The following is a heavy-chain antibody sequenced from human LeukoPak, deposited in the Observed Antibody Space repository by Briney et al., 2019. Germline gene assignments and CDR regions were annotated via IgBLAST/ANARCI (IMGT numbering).Heavy chain of an antibody. J-gene: IGHJ6*03. Sequence: PGGSLRLSCAASGFTFSSYSMNWVRQAPGKGLEWVSVIYSGGSTYYADSVKGRFTISRDNSKNTLYLQMNSLRAEDTAVYYCAKGRGWEASYYYYYMDVWGKGTTVTISS. V-gene: IGHV3-NL1*01. D-gene: IGHD1-26*01. CDR1: GFTFSSYS. CDR2: IYSGGST. CDR3: AKGRGWEASYYYYYMDV.